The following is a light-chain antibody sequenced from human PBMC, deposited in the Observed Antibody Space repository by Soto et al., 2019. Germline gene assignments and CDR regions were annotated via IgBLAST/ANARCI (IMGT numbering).Light chain of an antibody. CDR3: AAWDDSLNGHYV. J-gene: IGLJ1*01. V-gene: IGLV1-44*01. CDR1: MANIGRNT. CDR2: SDN. Sequence: QLVLTQPPSASGTPGQRVIISCSGTMANIGRNTANWYQQLPGTAPKVLIYSDNQRPSGVPDRFSGSKSATSASLAISGLQSEDEADYYCAAWDDSLNGHYVFGTGTKLTVL.